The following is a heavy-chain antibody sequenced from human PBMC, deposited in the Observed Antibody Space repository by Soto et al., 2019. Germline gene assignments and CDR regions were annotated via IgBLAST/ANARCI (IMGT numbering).Heavy chain of an antibody. Sequence: EVQLLESGGGLVQPGGSLRLSCAASGFTFSTYAMSWVRQAPGKGLEWVSTITTSGGNTYYADSVQGRFTISRDNSKNTLYLQMNSLRAEDTAVYYCAGRYCTNGVCYNNYYYYIDVWGKGTTVTVSS. V-gene: IGHV3-23*01. D-gene: IGHD2-8*01. J-gene: IGHJ6*03. CDR1: GFTFSTYA. CDR2: ITTSGGNT. CDR3: AGRYCTNGVCYNNYYYYIDV.